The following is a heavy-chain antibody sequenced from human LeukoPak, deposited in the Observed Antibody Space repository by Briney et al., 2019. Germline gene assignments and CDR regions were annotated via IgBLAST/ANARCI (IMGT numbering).Heavy chain of an antibody. J-gene: IGHJ4*02. CDR3: ARRGYSSGWYSDY. CDR1: GGSISNSNYY. CDR2: IFYTGST. V-gene: IGHV4-39*01. Sequence: KPSETLSLTCTVSGGSISNSNYYWDWIRQPPGKGLEWIGSIFYTGSTYYNPSLESRVTISVDTSKNQFSLRLSSVTAADTAVYYCARRGYSSGWYSDYWGQGTLVTVSS. D-gene: IGHD6-19*01.